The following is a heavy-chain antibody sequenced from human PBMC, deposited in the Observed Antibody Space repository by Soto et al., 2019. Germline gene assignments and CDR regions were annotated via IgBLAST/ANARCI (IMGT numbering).Heavy chain of an antibody. CDR1: RFTFSTYW. CDR3: ARGGRVRASGWFDY. V-gene: IGHV3-7*03. D-gene: IGHD6-19*01. CDR2: IQQDGSEK. Sequence: EVQLVESGGGLVQPGGSLRLSCAASRFTFSTYWMSWVRQAPGKGLEWVANIQQDGSEKYYVDSVKGRFTISRDNAKNSLHLQMNSLRAEDTAVYYCARGGRVRASGWFDYWGQGTVVSVSS. J-gene: IGHJ4*02.